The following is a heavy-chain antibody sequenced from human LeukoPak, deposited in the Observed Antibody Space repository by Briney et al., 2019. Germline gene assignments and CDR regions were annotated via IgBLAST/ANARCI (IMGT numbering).Heavy chain of an antibody. CDR2: SSTSSSYI. J-gene: IGHJ6*03. V-gene: IGHV3-21*01. Sequence: PGGSLRLSCAASGFTFSRHSMNWVRQAPGKGLEWVSSSSTSSSYIYYADSVKGRFTISRDNAKNSLYLQMNSLRAEDTAVYYCARARGGYYYYVDVWGKGTTVTVSS. D-gene: IGHD3-10*01. CDR3: ARARGGYYYYVDV. CDR1: GFTFSRHS.